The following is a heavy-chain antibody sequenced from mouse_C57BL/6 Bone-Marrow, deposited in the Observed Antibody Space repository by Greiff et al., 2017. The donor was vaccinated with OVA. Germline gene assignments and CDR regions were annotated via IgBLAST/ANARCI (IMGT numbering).Heavy chain of an antibody. J-gene: IGHJ2*01. D-gene: IGHD1-2*01. CDR1: GFTFSSYG. V-gene: IGHV5-6*01. Sequence: EVQGVESGGDLAKPGGSLKLSCAASGFTFSSYGMSWVRQTPDKRLEWVATISSGGSYTYYPDSVKGRFTISRDNAKNTLYLQMSSLKSEDTAMYYCARGYWGYWGQGTTLTVSS. CDR2: ISSGGSYT. CDR3: ARGYWGY.